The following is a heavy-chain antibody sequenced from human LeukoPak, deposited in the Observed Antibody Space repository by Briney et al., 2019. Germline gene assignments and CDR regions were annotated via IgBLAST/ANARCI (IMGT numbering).Heavy chain of an antibody. CDR1: GFTFSSYW. V-gene: IGHV3-74*01. Sequence: AGGSLRLSCAASGFTFSSYWMHWVRQAPGKGLVWVSRIYVDGNNIGYADSVKGRFTISRDNAKNTLYLQMNSLRAEDTAVYSCAKDVAAAAYYLDYWGQGTLVTVSS. D-gene: IGHD6-13*01. J-gene: IGHJ4*02. CDR2: IYVDGNNI. CDR3: AKDVAAAAYYLDY.